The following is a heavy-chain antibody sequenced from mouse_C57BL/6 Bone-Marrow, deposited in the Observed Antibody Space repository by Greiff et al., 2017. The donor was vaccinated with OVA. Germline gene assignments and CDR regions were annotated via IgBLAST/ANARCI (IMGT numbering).Heavy chain of an antibody. Sequence: VQLQQSGAELVKPGASVKLSCTASGFNIKDYYMHWVKQRTEQGLEWIGRIDPEDGETKYAPKFPGKATITADTSSNTAYLQLSSLTSEDTAVKYGARRGRDYWGQGTTLTVSA. CDR1: GFNIKDYY. D-gene: IGHD3-3*01. CDR2: IDPEDGET. CDR3: ARRGRDY. V-gene: IGHV14-2*01. J-gene: IGHJ2*01.